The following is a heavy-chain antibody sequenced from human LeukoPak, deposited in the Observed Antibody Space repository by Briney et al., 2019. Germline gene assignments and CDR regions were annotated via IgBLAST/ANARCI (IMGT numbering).Heavy chain of an antibody. D-gene: IGHD3-22*01. CDR3: ARETYYYDSSGYYGVSGSYYDY. CDR2: FYYSGST. J-gene: IGHJ4*02. CDR1: GGSISSSSYY. Sequence: SETLSLTCTVSGGSISSSSYYWGWIRQPPGKGLEWIGSFYYSGSTYYNPSLKSRVTISVDTSKNQFSLKLSSVTAADTAVYYCARETYYYDSSGYYGVSGSYYDYWGQGTLVTVSS. V-gene: IGHV4-39*07.